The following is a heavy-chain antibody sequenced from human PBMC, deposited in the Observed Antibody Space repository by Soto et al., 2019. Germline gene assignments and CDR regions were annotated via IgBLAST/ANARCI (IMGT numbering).Heavy chain of an antibody. V-gene: IGHV3-33*01. Sequence: QVQLVESGGGVGQPGRSLRLSCEASGFTFSNYGMHWVRQAPGKGLEWVAVIWNDGSSRYYADSVKGRFTISRDNAKKTLFLQMNNLSAEDTAVYYCARPDIVAAIGGALDCWGQGTLVTVSS. CDR2: IWNDGSSR. D-gene: IGHD5-12*01. CDR1: GFTFSNYG. CDR3: ARPDIVAAIGGALDC. J-gene: IGHJ4*02.